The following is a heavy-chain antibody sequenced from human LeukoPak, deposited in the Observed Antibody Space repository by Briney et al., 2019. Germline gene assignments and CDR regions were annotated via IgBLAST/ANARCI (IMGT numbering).Heavy chain of an antibody. CDR1: GGSLSSSSYY. D-gene: IGHD6-13*01. V-gene: IGHV4-39*01. CDR2: VYYSGTT. CDR3: ARRYVRVTTRAAAGIDY. Sequence: SETLSLTCNVSGGSLSSSSYYWGWIRQPPGKGPGWIGNVYYSGTTYYSPSLKSRVTMFMDMSKNQYSLKLSSVTAADTAVYYCARRYVRVTTRAAAGIDYWGQGTLVTVSS. J-gene: IGHJ4*02.